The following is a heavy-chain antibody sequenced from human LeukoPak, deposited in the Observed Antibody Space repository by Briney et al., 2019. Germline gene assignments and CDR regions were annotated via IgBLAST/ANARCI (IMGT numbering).Heavy chain of an antibody. V-gene: IGHV3-30-3*01. CDR3: ASLLRFLEWLSKDYGMDV. J-gene: IGHJ6*02. CDR2: ISYDGSNK. Sequence: GGSLRLSCAASGFTFSSYAVHWVRQAPGKGLEWVAVISYDGSNKYYADSVKGRFTISRDNSKNTLYLQMNSLRAEDTAVYYCASLLRFLEWLSKDYGMDVWGQGTTVTVSS. CDR1: GFTFSSYA. D-gene: IGHD3-3*01.